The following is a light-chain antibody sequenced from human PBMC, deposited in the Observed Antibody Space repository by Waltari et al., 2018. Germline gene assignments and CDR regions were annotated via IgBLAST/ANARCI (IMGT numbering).Light chain of an antibody. CDR2: SVN. Sequence: QSALTQPRSVSGSPGQSVTISCTGTSSDVGGYNLVSWYQQHPGKAPKLIVYSVNKRPSGVPDRFSGSKSGNTASLTISGLQAEDEADYYCCSYAGSYTPWVFGGGTKVTVL. V-gene: IGLV2-11*02. CDR1: SSDVGGYNL. CDR3: CSYAGSYTPWV. J-gene: IGLJ3*02.